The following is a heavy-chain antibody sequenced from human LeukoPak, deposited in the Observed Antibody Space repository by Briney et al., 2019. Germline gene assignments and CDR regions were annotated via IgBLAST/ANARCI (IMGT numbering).Heavy chain of an antibody. CDR1: GGSVSSGDYY. V-gene: IGHV4-30-4*01. J-gene: IGHJ4*02. CDR2: IYYSGST. Sequence: SETLSLTCTVSGGSVSSGDYYWSWIRQPPGKGLEWIGYIYYSGSTYYNPSLKSRVTISVDTSKNQFSLKLSSVTAADTAVYYCAREPSESSFDYWGQGTLVTVSS. CDR3: AREPSESSFDY.